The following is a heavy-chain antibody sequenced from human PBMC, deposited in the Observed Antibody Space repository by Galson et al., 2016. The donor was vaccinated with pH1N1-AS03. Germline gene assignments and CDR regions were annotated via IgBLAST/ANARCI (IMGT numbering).Heavy chain of an antibody. D-gene: IGHD2/OR15-2a*01. Sequence: SLRLSCAVSGFNFRSYAMHWVRQAPGKGLEWVAVISNDGYNKHSADSVKGRFTISRDNSRDTLYLQMTSLRPEDTAVYFCARGYCNRVNCYPLDYWGQGTLVTVSS. J-gene: IGHJ4*02. CDR3: ARGYCNRVNCYPLDY. CDR2: ISNDGYNK. CDR1: GFNFRSYA. V-gene: IGHV3-30-3*01.